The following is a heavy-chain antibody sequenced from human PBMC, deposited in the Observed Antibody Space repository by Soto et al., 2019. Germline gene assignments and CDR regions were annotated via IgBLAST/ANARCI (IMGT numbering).Heavy chain of an antibody. CDR3: ARTPFYYFGLGTHLYYFDS. Sequence: QVQLQESGPRLMKPSETLSLTCTVASGSISSYYWSWLRQPPGKGLEWIGYVYYSGTTNYNSSLKRQVTRSIDTSKNQFSLTLNSVTVADTAVYYCARTPFYYFGLGTHLYYFDSWYQGALVTVSS. J-gene: IGHJ4*02. CDR1: SGSISSYY. V-gene: IGHV4-59*01. CDR2: VYYSGTT. D-gene: IGHD3-10*01.